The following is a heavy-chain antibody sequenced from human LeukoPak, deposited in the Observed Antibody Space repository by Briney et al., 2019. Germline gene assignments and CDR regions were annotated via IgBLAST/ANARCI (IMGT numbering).Heavy chain of an antibody. V-gene: IGHV3-48*03. D-gene: IGHD6-19*01. CDR1: GFSFSSYE. Sequence: GGSLRLSCAASGFSFSSYEMNWVRQAPGKGLEWVSYIGSSGSTVYYADSVKGRFTISRDNAKNSLSLQMNSLRAEDTAVYYCARVGWYGVAGTPIDYWGQGTLVTVSS. J-gene: IGHJ4*02. CDR2: IGSSGSTV. CDR3: ARVGWYGVAGTPIDY.